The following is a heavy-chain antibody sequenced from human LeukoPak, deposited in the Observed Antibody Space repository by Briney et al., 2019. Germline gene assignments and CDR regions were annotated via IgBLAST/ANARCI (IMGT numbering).Heavy chain of an antibody. D-gene: IGHD1-1*01. Sequence: PGGSLRLSCAASGFTFSSYSMNWVRQAPGKGLEWVSSISSSSSYIYYADSVKGRFTISRDNSKNTLYLQMNSLRAEDTAVYYCARNDNNWGAFDIWGQGTMVTVSS. CDR2: ISSSSSYI. V-gene: IGHV3-21*01. CDR3: ARNDNNWGAFDI. J-gene: IGHJ3*02. CDR1: GFTFSSYS.